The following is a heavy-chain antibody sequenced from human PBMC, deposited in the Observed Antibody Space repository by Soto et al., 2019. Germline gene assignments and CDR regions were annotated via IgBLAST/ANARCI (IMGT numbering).Heavy chain of an antibody. D-gene: IGHD6-13*01. CDR2: ISAYNGNT. Sequence: QVQLVQSGAEVKKPGASVKVSCKASGYTFTSYGISWVRQAPGQGLEWMGWISAYNGNTNYAQKLQGRVTMTTETSPRRAYMEMRSLRSDDTAVYYCTRDRCPLSKYGKFGGIWGPFDSSSWQKEHPSRCLLDYWGQGTLVTVSS. V-gene: IGHV1-18*01. CDR3: TRDRCPLSKYGKFGGIWGPFDSSSWQKEHPSRCLLDY. J-gene: IGHJ4*02. CDR1: GYTFTSYG.